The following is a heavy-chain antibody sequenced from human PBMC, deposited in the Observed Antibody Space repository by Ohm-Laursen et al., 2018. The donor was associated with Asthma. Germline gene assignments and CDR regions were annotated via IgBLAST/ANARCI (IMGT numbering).Heavy chain of an antibody. Sequence: PGTLSLTCTVSGGSISSYYWSWIRQPPGKGLEWIGYIYNSGSTNYNPSLKSRVTISVDTSKNQFSLKLSSVTAADTAVYYCARATTVFSWFDPWGQGTLVTVSS. J-gene: IGHJ5*02. CDR1: GGSISSYY. V-gene: IGHV4-59*01. CDR3: ARATTVFSWFDP. D-gene: IGHD4-17*01. CDR2: IYNSGST.